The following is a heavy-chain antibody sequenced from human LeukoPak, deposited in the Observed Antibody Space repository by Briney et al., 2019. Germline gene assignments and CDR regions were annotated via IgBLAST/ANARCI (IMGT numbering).Heavy chain of an antibody. CDR3: ARSQWLRFDAFDI. Sequence: GGSLRLSCAASGFTFSTYWMSWVRQAPGKGLEWVANIKQDGREKYYVDSVKGRFTISRDNAKNSLYLQMNGLRAEDTAVYYCARSQWLRFDAFDIWGQGTMVTVSS. V-gene: IGHV3-7*04. CDR2: IKQDGREK. CDR1: GFTFSTYW. J-gene: IGHJ3*02. D-gene: IGHD5-12*01.